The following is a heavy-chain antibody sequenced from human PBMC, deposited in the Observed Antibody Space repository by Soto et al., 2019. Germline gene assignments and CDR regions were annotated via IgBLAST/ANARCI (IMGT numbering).Heavy chain of an antibody. J-gene: IGHJ5*02. CDR1: GFSLSTTGVG. V-gene: IGHV2-5*02. Sequence: QITLKESGPTLVKPTQTLTLTCTFSGFSLSTTGVGVGWIRQPPGKALECLTLIYWDDDKRYSPSLKSRFTITKDTSKNQVVLTMTNLDPLDTATYYCARFNSGAWGNWFDPWGQGTLVTVSS. CDR3: ARFNSGAWGNWFDP. CDR2: IYWDDDK. D-gene: IGHD3-16*01.